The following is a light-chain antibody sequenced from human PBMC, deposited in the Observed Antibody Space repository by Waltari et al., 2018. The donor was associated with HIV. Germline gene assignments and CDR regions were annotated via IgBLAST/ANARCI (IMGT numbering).Light chain of an antibody. CDR3: YSYTTRGTCV. CDR2: EVS. V-gene: IGLV2-14*01. J-gene: IGLJ1*01. Sequence: QSALTQPASVSGSPGQSITISCTGTSRDVGGYHFFSWYQQYPGKAPKLMIYEVSNRPSGVSDRFSGSKSANTASLTISGLQAEDEADYYCYSYTTRGTCVFGTGTKVSVL. CDR1: SRDVGGYHF.